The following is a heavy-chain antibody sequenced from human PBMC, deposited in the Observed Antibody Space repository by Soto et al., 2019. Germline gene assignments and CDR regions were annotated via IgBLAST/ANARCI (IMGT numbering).Heavy chain of an antibody. CDR2: IYYSANT. CDR1: GGSVSSGNYY. D-gene: IGHD3-3*01. J-gene: IGHJ4*02. CDR3: ARGHDFWSGTSLFDY. Sequence: SETLSLTCTVSGGSVSSGNYYWSWIRQPPGKGLEWIGYIYYSANTHYNSSLKSRVTISVDTSKNQFSLKLISVTTADTAVYYCARGHDFWSGTSLFDYWGQGTLVTVSS. V-gene: IGHV4-61*01.